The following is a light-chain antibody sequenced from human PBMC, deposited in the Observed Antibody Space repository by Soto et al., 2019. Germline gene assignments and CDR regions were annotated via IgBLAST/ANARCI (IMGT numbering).Light chain of an antibody. Sequence: EIVLTQSPATLSLSPGERATLSCRASQSVSSSYLDWYQHKHGQAPGLLIYGASSRATGSRGRFSGSGSGTEFDLIISSLQSEDFAIYYCQQYNNWTPWTFGQGTKVDIK. CDR3: QQYNNWTPWT. J-gene: IGKJ1*01. CDR1: QSVSSSY. V-gene: IGKV3-15*01. CDR2: GAS.